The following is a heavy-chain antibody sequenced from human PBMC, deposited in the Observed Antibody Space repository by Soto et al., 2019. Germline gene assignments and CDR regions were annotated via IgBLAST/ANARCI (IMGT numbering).Heavy chain of an antibody. Sequence: LRLSCAASGFTFSSYAMSWVRQAPGKGLEWVSAISGSGGSTYYADSVKGRFTISRDNSKNTLYLQMNSLRAEDMAVYYCAKDPAYYDILTGYSYFDYWGQGTLVTVSS. D-gene: IGHD3-9*01. CDR1: GFTFSSYA. CDR3: AKDPAYYDILTGYSYFDY. J-gene: IGHJ4*02. CDR2: ISGSGGST. V-gene: IGHV3-23*01.